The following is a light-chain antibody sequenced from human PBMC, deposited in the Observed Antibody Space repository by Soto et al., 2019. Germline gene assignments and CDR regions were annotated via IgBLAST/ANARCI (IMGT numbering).Light chain of an antibody. CDR2: QAS. V-gene: IGKV1-5*03. CDR1: QSISTR. CDR3: KQYNRYWT. J-gene: IGKJ1*01. Sequence: DIQVTQSPSTLSASIGDRVTITCRASQSISTRLAWFQQKPGRAPKLLIYQASSLESGVPSRFSGSGFGTQFTLTIRSLQPEDFATYYCKQYNRYWTFGQGTKVEIK.